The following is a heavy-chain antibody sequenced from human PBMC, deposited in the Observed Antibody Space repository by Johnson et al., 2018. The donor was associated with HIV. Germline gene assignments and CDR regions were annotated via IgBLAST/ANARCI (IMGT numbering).Heavy chain of an antibody. CDR1: GFTFNSYG. J-gene: IGHJ3*02. V-gene: IGHV3-30*02. Sequence: QVQLVESGGGVDQPGGSLRLSYAASGFTFNSYGMHWVRQAPGKGLEWVTFIRYDGSDKYYADSVKGRFTISRDNSKNTLYLQMNSLRAEEPAVYYCAKAYGFDYGDYYDAFDIWGQGTMVTVSS. D-gene: IGHD4-17*01. CDR3: AKAYGFDYGDYYDAFDI. CDR2: IRYDGSDK.